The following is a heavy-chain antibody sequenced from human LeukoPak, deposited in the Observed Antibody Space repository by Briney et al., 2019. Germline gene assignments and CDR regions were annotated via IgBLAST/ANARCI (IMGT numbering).Heavy chain of an antibody. CDR2: IYHSGST. CDR3: ARGIIAALVDH. V-gene: IGHV4-38-2*02. D-gene: IGHD6-6*01. CDR1: GYSISSGYY. J-gene: IGHJ4*02. Sequence: SETLSLTCTVSGYSISSGYYWGWIRQPPGKGLEWIGSIYHSGSTYYNPSLKSRVTISVDTSKNQFSLKLSSVTAADTAVYYCARGIIAALVDHWGQGTLVTVSS.